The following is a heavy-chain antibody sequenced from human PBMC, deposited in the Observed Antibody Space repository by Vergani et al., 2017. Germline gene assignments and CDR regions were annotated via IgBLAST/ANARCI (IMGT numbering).Heavy chain of an antibody. CDR1: GGSISRNDYY. CDR2: IYYSGST. CDR3: AGGGAVTAVRTHWYFDL. D-gene: IGHD4-23*01. J-gene: IGHJ2*01. V-gene: IGHV4-39*07. Sequence: QLQLQESGPGLVKPSETLSLTCSVSGGSISRNDYYWGWIRQPPGKGLEWIGSIYYSGSTYHNPSLKSRVTISVDTSKSKFSLKLSSVTAADTAVYYCAGGGAVTAVRTHWYFDLWGRGTLVTVSS.